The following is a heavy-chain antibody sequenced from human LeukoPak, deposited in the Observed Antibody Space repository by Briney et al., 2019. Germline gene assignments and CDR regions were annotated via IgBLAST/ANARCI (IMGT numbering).Heavy chain of an antibody. CDR3: ARGRRYCSSTSCYLSFDY. CDR2: RNPNSGNT. V-gene: IGHV1-8*01. CDR1: GYTFTSYD. D-gene: IGHD2-2*01. J-gene: IGHJ4*02. Sequence: ASVKVSCKASGYTFTSYDIKWVRQATGHGLEWRGWRNPNSGNTGYAHKFQGRVNMNRNTSISTAYMELSGLRSEETAVYYCARGRRYCSSTSCYLSFDYWGQGTLVTVSS.